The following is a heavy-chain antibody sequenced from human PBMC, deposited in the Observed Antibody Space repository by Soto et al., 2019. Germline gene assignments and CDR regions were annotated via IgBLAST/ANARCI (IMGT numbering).Heavy chain of an antibody. CDR3: VRGHIVVVSAAILDY. J-gene: IGHJ4*02. D-gene: IGHD2-2*01. CDR1: GLTFSTYA. V-gene: IGHV3-23*01. CDR2: ISGSSGTT. Sequence: EVQLLESGGGLVQPGGSLRLSCAASGLTFSTYAMSWVRQAPGKGLEWVSGISGSSGTTYYADSVKGRFTISRDNSKNTLYLEMNSLRVDDTAIYYCVRGHIVVVSAAILDYWGQGTLVTVSS.